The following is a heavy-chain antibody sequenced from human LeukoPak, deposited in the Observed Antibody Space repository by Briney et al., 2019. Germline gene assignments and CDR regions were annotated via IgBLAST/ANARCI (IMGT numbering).Heavy chain of an antibody. J-gene: IGHJ4*02. Sequence: ASVKVSYKVSGYTLTALSMHWVRQAPGQGLEWMGIINPSGGSTSYAQKFQGRVTMTRDMSTSTVYMELSSLRSEDTAVYYCARGRSTNWNPSADFDYWGQGTLVTVSS. CDR1: GYTLTALS. CDR2: INPSGGST. CDR3: ARGRSTNWNPSADFDY. D-gene: IGHD1-1*01. V-gene: IGHV1-46*01.